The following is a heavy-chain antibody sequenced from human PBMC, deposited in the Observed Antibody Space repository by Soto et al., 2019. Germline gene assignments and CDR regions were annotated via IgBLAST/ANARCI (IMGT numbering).Heavy chain of an antibody. CDR3: ARGGHVVVVTAALDY. CDR1: GDTFTDYY. J-gene: IGHJ4*02. Sequence: QVQLVQSGAEVKKPGASVKVSCKASGDTFTDYYIHWVRQAPGQGLEWMGTVNPSGGHTTYAQHFLGRMTMTRDTSTSTLSMELTSLTSEDTAGYYCARGGHVVVVTAALDYWGQGTLVTVSS. V-gene: IGHV1-46*01. CDR2: VNPSGGHT. D-gene: IGHD2-21*02.